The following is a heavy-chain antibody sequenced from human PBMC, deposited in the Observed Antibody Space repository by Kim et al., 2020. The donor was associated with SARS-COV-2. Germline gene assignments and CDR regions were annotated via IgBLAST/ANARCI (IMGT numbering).Heavy chain of an antibody. CDR2: IKSKNDGGTT. CDR3: TTESQWLFDY. J-gene: IGHJ4*02. V-gene: IGHV3-15*01. Sequence: GGSLRLSCAASGFTFSNAWMSWVRQAPGKGLEWVGRIKSKNDGGTTDYAAPVKGRFTISSDDSKNTQYLQMNSLKTEVTAVYYCTTESQWLFDYWGQGSLVTVSS. CDR1: GFTFSNAW. D-gene: IGHD6-19*01.